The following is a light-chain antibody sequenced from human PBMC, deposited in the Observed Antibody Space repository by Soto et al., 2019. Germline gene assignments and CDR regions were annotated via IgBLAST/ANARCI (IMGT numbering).Light chain of an antibody. V-gene: IGKV1-39*01. CDR3: QQSYSGPLT. CDR2: AAS. J-gene: IGKJ4*01. Sequence: DIQLTQSPSSLSSSVGDRVTITGRASHIISSYLNWYQQKPGKAPKVLIYAASSLQSGVPSRFSGIGSGTDFTLSISSLQPEDFATYYCQQSYSGPLTFGGGTKVDIK. CDR1: HIISSY.